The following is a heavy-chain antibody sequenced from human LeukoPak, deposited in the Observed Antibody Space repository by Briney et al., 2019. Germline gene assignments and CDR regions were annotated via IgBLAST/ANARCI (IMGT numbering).Heavy chain of an antibody. Sequence: SETLSLTCTVSGYSISSGYYWGWLRQPPGKGLEWIGSIYHSGSTYYNPSLKSRVTISVDTSKNQFSLKLSSVTAADTAVYYCARHSIAAAGKGTVRWFDPWGQGTLVTVSS. CDR1: GYSISSGYY. J-gene: IGHJ5*02. CDR3: ARHSIAAAGKGTVRWFDP. V-gene: IGHV4-38-2*02. D-gene: IGHD6-13*01. CDR2: IYHSGST.